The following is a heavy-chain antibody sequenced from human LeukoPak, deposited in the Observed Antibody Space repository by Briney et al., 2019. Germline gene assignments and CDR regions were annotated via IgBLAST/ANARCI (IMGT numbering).Heavy chain of an antibody. J-gene: IGHJ6*02. CDR1: GATFSSYA. CDR2: IIPIFGTA. V-gene: IGHV1-69*13. D-gene: IGHD3-10*01. Sequence: SVKVSCKASGATFSSYAISWVRQAPGQGLEWMGGIIPIFGTANYAQKFRGRVTITADESTSTAYMELSSLRSEDTAVYYCARAHSTMVRGVIIFEYGMDVWGQGTTVTVSS. CDR3: ARAHSTMVRGVIIFEYGMDV.